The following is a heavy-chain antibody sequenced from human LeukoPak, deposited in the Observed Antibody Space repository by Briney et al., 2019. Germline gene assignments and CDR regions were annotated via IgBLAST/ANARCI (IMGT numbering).Heavy chain of an antibody. Sequence: PGGSLRLSSAASGFTFSSNWMSWVRQGPGKGLEWVANIKQDGSEKYYVDSVKGPFTISRDNAKNSLYLQMKSLRAEDTAVYYCARSYCSGGSCYSGFDYWGQGTLVTVSS. CDR1: GFTFSSNW. V-gene: IGHV3-7*01. D-gene: IGHD2-15*01. CDR2: IKQDGSEK. CDR3: ARSYCSGGSCYSGFDY. J-gene: IGHJ4*02.